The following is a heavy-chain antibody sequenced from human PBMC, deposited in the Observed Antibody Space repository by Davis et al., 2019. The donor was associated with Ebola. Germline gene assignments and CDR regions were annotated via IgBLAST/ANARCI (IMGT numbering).Heavy chain of an antibody. D-gene: IGHD6-19*01. CDR2: ISYDGNTE. CDR1: GFTVNSNY. J-gene: IGHJ3*02. Sequence: GGSLRLSCAPSGFTVNSNYMSWVRQAPGKGLEWVAIISYDGNTEYYADSVKGRFTISIDNSKNTLYLQMNSLRAEDTAMFYCARASTVAGTGDAFDIGGQGTMVTVSS. V-gene: IGHV3-30-3*01. CDR3: ARASTVAGTGDAFDI.